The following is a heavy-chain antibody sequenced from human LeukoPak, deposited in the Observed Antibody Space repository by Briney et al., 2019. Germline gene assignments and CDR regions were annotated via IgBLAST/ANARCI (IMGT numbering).Heavy chain of an antibody. CDR3: ARDRMGAIMYFDV. CDR2: IYHSGST. J-gene: IGHJ2*01. D-gene: IGHD3-10*01. V-gene: IGHV4-38-2*02. CDR1: GYSISSGNY. Sequence: SETLSLTCTVSGYSISSGNYWDWIRQPPGKGLEWIGSIYHSGSTYYNPSLKSRVTISVDTSKNQFSLKLSSVTAADTAVYYCARDRMGAIMYFDVWGRGTLVTVSS.